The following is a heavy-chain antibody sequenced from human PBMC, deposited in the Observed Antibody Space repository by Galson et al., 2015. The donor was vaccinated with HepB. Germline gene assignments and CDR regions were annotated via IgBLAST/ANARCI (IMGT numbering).Heavy chain of an antibody. Sequence: TLSLTCTVSGGSISSYYWSWIRQPAGKGLEWIGRIYTSGSTNYNPSLKSRVTMSVDTSKNQFSLKLSSVTAADTAVYYCASCPPESYICGDYYAFDIWGQGTMVTVSS. CDR2: IYTSGST. D-gene: IGHD4-17*01. V-gene: IGHV4-4*07. CDR3: ASCPPESYICGDYYAFDI. CDR1: GGSISSYY. J-gene: IGHJ3*02.